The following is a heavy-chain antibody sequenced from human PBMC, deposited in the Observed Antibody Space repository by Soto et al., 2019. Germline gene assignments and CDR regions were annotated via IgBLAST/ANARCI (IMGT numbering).Heavy chain of an antibody. CDR1: GFTFSNYW. V-gene: IGHV3-74*01. D-gene: IGHD2-15*01. J-gene: IGHJ4*02. Sequence: GGSLRLSCAASGFTFSNYWMHWVRQAPGKGLVWVSRIDSDGSRITYADFVKGRFTISRDNAKNTVYLHMNSLTAEDTAVYYCVRTSLVVAVATREDFRGQGTLVTVSS. CDR2: IDSDGSRI. CDR3: VRTSLVVAVATREDF.